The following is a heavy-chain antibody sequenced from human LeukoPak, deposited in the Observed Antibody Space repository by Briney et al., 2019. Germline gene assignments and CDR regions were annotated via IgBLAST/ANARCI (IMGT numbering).Heavy chain of an antibody. CDR2: ISGSCGST. Sequence: VGSLRLSCAASGFTFTIYAMSWVRQAPGKGLEWVSAISGSCGSTYYADSVKGRFTISRGNSKNTLYLQMNSLRAEDTAVYYCARDYADYVGYFFFDYWGQGTLVTVSS. D-gene: IGHD4-17*01. CDR3: ARDYADYVGYFFFDY. J-gene: IGHJ4*02. V-gene: IGHV3-23*01. CDR1: GFTFTIYA.